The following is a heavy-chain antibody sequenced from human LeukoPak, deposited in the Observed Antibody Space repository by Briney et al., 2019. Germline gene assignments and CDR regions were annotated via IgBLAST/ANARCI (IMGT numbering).Heavy chain of an antibody. CDR1: GFTFSSYS. Sequence: GGSLRLSCAASGFTFSSYSMNWVRQAPGKGLEWVSSITSSSGYIYYADSVKGRFTISRDNAKNSLYLQMNSLRAEDTAVYYCARDSGYDFIPYYFDYWGRGTLVTVSS. CDR3: ARDSGYDFIPYYFDY. J-gene: IGHJ4*02. CDR2: ITSSSGYI. D-gene: IGHD5-12*01. V-gene: IGHV3-21*01.